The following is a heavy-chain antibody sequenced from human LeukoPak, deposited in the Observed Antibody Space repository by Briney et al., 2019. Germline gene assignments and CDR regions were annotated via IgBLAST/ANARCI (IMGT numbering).Heavy chain of an antibody. CDR3: AKAPRDSSGYFLYCLDH. CDR2: IRYDGSNK. CDR1: GFTFSSYG. V-gene: IGHV3-30*02. Sequence: GGSLRLSCAASGFTFSSYGMHWVRQAPGKGLEWVAFIRYDGSNKYYADSVKGRFTISRDNSKNTLYLQMNSLRAEDTAVYYCAKAPRDSSGYFLYCLDHWGQGTLVTVSS. D-gene: IGHD3-22*01. J-gene: IGHJ4*02.